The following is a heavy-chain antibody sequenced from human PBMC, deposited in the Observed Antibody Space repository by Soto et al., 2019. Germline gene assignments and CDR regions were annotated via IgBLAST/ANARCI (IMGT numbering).Heavy chain of an antibody. Sequence: EVQLLESGGGLVQPGGSLRLSCTASGFTFSSHAMSWVRQAPGKQLEWVSAISGSAGLTFYADSVKGRFTISRDNSKNTLYLQMNSLRAEDTAVYYRAIDWVSGSSPYWGQGTLVTVSS. CDR2: ISGSAGLT. CDR3: AIDWVSGSSPY. CDR1: GFTFSSHA. D-gene: IGHD2-15*01. V-gene: IGHV3-23*01. J-gene: IGHJ4*02.